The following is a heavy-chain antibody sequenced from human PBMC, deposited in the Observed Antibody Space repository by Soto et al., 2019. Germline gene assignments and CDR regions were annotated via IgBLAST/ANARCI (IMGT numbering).Heavy chain of an antibody. CDR2: IYYSGST. Sequence: SETLSLTCTVSGGSISSYYWSWIRQPPGKGLEWIGYIYYSGSTNYNPSLKSRVTISLDTSKNQFSLQMNSVTDSDAAVYYCARDWTGREGDAFYIWGQGTMVTVSS. J-gene: IGHJ3*02. D-gene: IGHD2-8*02. V-gene: IGHV4-59*01. CDR1: GGSISSYY. CDR3: ARDWTGREGDAFYI.